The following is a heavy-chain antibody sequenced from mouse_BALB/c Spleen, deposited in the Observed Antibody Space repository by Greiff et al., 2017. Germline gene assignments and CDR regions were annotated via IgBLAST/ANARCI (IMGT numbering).Heavy chain of an antibody. CDR3: ARSGLPLYAMDY. CDR1: GFNIKDTY. CDR2: IDPANGNT. V-gene: IGHV14-3*02. Sequence: EVQLQESGAELVKPGASVKLSCTASGFNIKDTYMHWVKQRPEQGLEWIGRIDPANGNTKYDPKFQGKATITADTSSNTAYLQLSSLTSEDTAVYYCARSGLPLYAMDYWGQGTSVTVSS. D-gene: IGHD2-4*01. J-gene: IGHJ4*01.